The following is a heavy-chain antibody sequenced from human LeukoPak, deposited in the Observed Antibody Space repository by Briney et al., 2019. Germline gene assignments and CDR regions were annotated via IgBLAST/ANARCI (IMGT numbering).Heavy chain of an antibody. J-gene: IGHJ6*03. CDR2: IYYSGST. CDR1: GGSISSSSHY. D-gene: IGHD6-19*01. Sequence: SETLSLTCTVSGGSISSSSHYWGWIRQPTGKGLEWIGSIYYSGSTYYNPSLKSRVTIPVDTSKNQFSLKLSSVTAADTAVYYCARGRLIAVAGYYYMDVWGKGTTVTVSS. V-gene: IGHV4-39*07. CDR3: ARGRLIAVAGYYYMDV.